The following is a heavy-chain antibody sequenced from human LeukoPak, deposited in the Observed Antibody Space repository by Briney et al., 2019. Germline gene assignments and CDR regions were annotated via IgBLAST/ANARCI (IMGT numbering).Heavy chain of an antibody. CDR1: GFTFSDYY. CDR2: ISSSGSTI. CDR3: ARDQGLRGSSSRMGGAFDI. D-gene: IGHD6-6*01. Sequence: PGGSLRLSCAASGFTFSDYYMSWICQAPGKGLEWVSYISSSGSTIYYADSVKGRFTISRDNAKNSLYLQMNSLRAEDTAVYYCARDQGLRGSSSRMGGAFDIWGQGTMVTVSS. V-gene: IGHV3-11*04. J-gene: IGHJ3*02.